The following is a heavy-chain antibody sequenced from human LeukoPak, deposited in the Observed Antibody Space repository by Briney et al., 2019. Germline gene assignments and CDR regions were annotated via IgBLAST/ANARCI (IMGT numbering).Heavy chain of an antibody. CDR3: ARHQEDEEIFGVALTYYYYYMDV. CDR2: IYHSGST. CDR1: GYSISSGYY. Sequence: PSQTLSLTCTVSGYSISSGYYWGWIRQPPGKGLEWIGSIYHSGSTYYNPSLKSRVTISVDTSKNQFSLKLSSVTAADTAVYYCARHQEDEEIFGVALTYYYYYMDVWGKGNTVTVSS. D-gene: IGHD3-3*01. V-gene: IGHV4-38-2*02. J-gene: IGHJ6*03.